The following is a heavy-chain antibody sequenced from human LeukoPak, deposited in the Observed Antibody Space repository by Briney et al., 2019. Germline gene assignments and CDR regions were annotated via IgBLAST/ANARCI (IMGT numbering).Heavy chain of an antibody. CDR1: GYTLTELS. CDR2: FDPEDGET. CDR3: ATVNPYDSSGYLPES. D-gene: IGHD3-22*01. V-gene: IGHV1-24*01. J-gene: IGHJ4*02. Sequence: WASVKVSCKVSGYTLTELSMHRVRQAPGKGLEWMGGFDPEDGETIYAQKFQGRVTMTEDTSTDTAYMELSSLRSEDTAVYYCATVNPYDSSGYLPESWGQGTLVTVSS.